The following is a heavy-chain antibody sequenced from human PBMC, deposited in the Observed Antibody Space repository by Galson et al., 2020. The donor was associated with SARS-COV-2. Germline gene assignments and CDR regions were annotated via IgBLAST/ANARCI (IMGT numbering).Heavy chain of an antibody. CDR2: IYQDGSEK. J-gene: IGHJ2*01. CDR3: AKGGDYPGFGRVYFDL. CDR1: GFTFSKYW. V-gene: IGHV3-7*03. Sequence: GGSLRLSCEASGFTFSKYWMTWVRQAPGKGLEWVANIYQDGSEKYYGDSVKGRFTISRDNAKNSVYLQMDSLRADDTAVFYCAKGGDYPGFGRVYFDLWGRGTRVTVSS. D-gene: IGHD4-17*01.